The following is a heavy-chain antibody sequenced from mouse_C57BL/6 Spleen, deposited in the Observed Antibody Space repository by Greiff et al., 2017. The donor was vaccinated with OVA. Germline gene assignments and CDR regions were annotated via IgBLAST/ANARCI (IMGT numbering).Heavy chain of an antibody. J-gene: IGHJ1*03. CDR1: GYTFTDYE. CDR2: IDPETGGT. D-gene: IGHD4-1*01. CDR3: TRGGNWDGYWYFDV. Sequence: QVQLQQSGAELVRPGASVTLSCKASGYTFTDYEMHWVKQTPVHGLEWIGAIDPETGGTAYNQKFKGKAILTADKSSSTAYMELRSLTSEDSAVYDCTRGGNWDGYWYFDVWGTGTTVTVSS. V-gene: IGHV1-15*01.